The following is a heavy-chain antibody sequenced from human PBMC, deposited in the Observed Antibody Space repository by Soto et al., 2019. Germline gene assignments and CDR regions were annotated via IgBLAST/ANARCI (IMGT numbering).Heavy chain of an antibody. D-gene: IGHD1-26*01. CDR2: ISGRGANT. J-gene: IGHJ4*02. CDR1: GFTFSSYA. CDR3: AKAGGIFSGSYFLFEN. Sequence: XXSLRLSFAASGFTFSSYAMRWVLQAPGKVPEWVSTISGRGANTYYADSVKGRITISRVNSENTLYLQMNSLRAEDTATYYCAKAGGIFSGSYFLFENWGLGTLVTVSS. V-gene: IGHV3-23*01.